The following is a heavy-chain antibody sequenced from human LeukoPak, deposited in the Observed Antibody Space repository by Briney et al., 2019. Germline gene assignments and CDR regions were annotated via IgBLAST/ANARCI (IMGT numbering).Heavy chain of an antibody. CDR2: ISGSGDNT. Sequence: GGSLRLSCAASGFTFSSYAMSWVRRTPGKGLEWVSGISGSGDNTLYADSVRGRFTISRDNSKNTLYLEMNSLRAEDTAIYYCAKMKGHPLPKYYMDVWGQGTTVTVSS. CDR3: AKMKGHPLPKYYMDV. J-gene: IGHJ6*01. CDR1: GFTFSSYA. V-gene: IGHV3-23*01. D-gene: IGHD1-26*01.